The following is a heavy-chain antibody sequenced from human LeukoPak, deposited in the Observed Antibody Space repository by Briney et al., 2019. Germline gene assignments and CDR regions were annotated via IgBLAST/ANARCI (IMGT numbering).Heavy chain of an antibody. Sequence: GGSLRLSCAASGFSFSSYGMNWVRQAPGKGLEWVSSISSSSSYIYYADSVKGRFTISRDNAKNSLYLQINSLRAEDTAVYYCAGYSSSWPIDYWGQGTLVTVSS. J-gene: IGHJ4*02. CDR1: GFSFSSYG. V-gene: IGHV3-21*01. CDR2: ISSSSSYI. D-gene: IGHD6-13*01. CDR3: AGYSSSWPIDY.